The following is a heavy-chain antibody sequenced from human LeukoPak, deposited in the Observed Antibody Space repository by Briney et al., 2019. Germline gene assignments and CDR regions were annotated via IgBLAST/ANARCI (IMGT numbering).Heavy chain of an antibody. CDR2: INHSGST. CDR3: AREWSHTFDP. V-gene: IGHV4-34*01. D-gene: IGHD2-8*01. Sequence: PSETLSLTCAVYGGSFSGYYWSWIRQPPGKGLEWIGEINHSGSTNYNPSLKSRVTISVDTSKNQFSLKLSSVTAADAAVYYCAREWSHTFDPWGQGTLVTVSS. J-gene: IGHJ5*02. CDR1: GGSFSGYY.